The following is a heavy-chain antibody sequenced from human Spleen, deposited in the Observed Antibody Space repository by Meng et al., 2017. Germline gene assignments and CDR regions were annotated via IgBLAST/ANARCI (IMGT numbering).Heavy chain of an antibody. Sequence: GSLRLSCAVYGGSFSGYYWRWIRQPPGKGLEWIGEINHSGSTNYNPSLKSRVTISVDTSQNNLSLKLSSVTAADSAVYYCARGPTTMAHDFDYWGQGTLVTVSS. CDR3: ARGPTTMAHDFDY. CDR1: GGSFSGYY. V-gene: IGHV4-34*01. CDR2: INHSGST. D-gene: IGHD4-11*01. J-gene: IGHJ4*02.